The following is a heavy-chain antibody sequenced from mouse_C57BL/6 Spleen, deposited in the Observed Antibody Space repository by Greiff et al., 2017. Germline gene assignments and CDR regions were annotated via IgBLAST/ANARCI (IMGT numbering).Heavy chain of an antibody. CDR3: ARLQGYLDD. D-gene: IGHD2-2*01. CDR2: IYPGSGST. V-gene: IGHV1-26*01. J-gene: IGHJ2*01. CDR1: GYTFTDYY. Sequence: VQLQQSGPELVKPGASVKISCKASGYTFTDYYMNWVKQSHGKSLEWIGDIYPGSGSTNYNEKFKSKATLTVDTSSSTAYMQLSSLTSEDSAVYYCARLQGYLDDWGKGTTLTVSS.